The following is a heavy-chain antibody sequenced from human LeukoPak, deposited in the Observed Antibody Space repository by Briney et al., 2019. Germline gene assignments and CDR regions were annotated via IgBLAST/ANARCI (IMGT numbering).Heavy chain of an antibody. Sequence: GASVKVSCKASGYTFTSYYMHWVRQAPGQGLEWMGIINPSGDSTSYAQKFQGRVTMTRDTSTSTVYMELSSLRSEDTAVYYCARVGQLTGHYDYWGQGTLVTVSS. D-gene: IGHD3-9*01. V-gene: IGHV1-46*01. CDR1: GYTFTSYY. J-gene: IGHJ4*02. CDR3: ARVGQLTGHYDY. CDR2: INPSGDST.